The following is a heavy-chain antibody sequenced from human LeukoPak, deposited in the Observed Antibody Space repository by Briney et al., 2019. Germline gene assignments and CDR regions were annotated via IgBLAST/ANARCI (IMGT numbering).Heavy chain of an antibody. CDR2: ISYDGTSE. V-gene: IGHV3-30*18. Sequence: GGSLRLSCAASGLTFNNYVMNWVRQAPGKGLEWVASISYDGTSEYYADSVKGRFTISRDNSKNTRYLQMNSLRAEDTAVYYCAKTPDYYYYMDVWGKGTTVTISS. CDR3: AKTPDYYYYMDV. CDR1: GLTFNNYV. J-gene: IGHJ6*03.